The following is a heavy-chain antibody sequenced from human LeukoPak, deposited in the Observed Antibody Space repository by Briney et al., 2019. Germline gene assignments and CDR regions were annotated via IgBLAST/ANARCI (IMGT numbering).Heavy chain of an antibody. J-gene: IGHJ4*02. Sequence: PGGSLRLSCAASGFTFSSYGMHWVRQAPGKGLEWVAVIWYDGSNKYYADSVKGRFTISRDNSKNTLYLLMNSLRAEDTAVYYCAKNGGDYDILTPFDYWGQGTLVTVSS. V-gene: IGHV3-30*02. D-gene: IGHD3-9*01. CDR3: AKNGGDYDILTPFDY. CDR2: IWYDGSNK. CDR1: GFTFSSYG.